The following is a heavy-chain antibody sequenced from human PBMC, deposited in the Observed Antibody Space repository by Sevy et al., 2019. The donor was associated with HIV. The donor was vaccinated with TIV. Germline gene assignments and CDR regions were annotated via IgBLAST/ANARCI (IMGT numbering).Heavy chain of an antibody. CDR2: ISASGDHT. CDR1: GFTFSSQA. CDR3: AIEGTHRRRDY. Sequence: GGSLRLSCAASGFTFSSQAMSWVRQSPGKGQKWVSIISASGDHTYYEDSVKGRFTISRDNSKNTLYLQMNGLRAEDTAVYYCAIEGTHRRRDYGGRGTLVTVSS. V-gene: IGHV3-23*01. J-gene: IGHJ4*02.